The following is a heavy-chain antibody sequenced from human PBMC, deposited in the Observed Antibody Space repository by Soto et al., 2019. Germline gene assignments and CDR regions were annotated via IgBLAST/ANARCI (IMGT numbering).Heavy chain of an antibody. CDR2: ISGSGGST. D-gene: IGHD6-19*01. Sequence: GGSLRLSCAASGFTFSSYAMSWVRQAPGKGLEWVSAISGSGGSTYYADSVKGRFTISRDNTKNTLYLQMNSLRAEDTAVYYCAKYLSGYSSGWYSNYYYYGMDVWGQGTTVTVSS. CDR3: AKYLSGYSSGWYSNYYYYGMDV. V-gene: IGHV3-23*01. CDR1: GFTFSSYA. J-gene: IGHJ6*02.